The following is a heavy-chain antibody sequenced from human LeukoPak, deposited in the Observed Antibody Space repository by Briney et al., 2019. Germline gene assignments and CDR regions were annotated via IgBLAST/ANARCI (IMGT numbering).Heavy chain of an antibody. D-gene: IGHD5-18*01. J-gene: IGHJ4*02. CDR2: ISSSSSTI. Sequence: GGSLRLSCAASGFTFSSYSMNWVRLAPGKGLEWVSYISSSSSTIYYADSVKGRFTISRDNAKNSLYLQMNSLRDEDTAVYYCARVPRGYSYGYLSDYWGQGTLVTVSS. CDR3: ARVPRGYSYGYLSDY. V-gene: IGHV3-48*02. CDR1: GFTFSSYS.